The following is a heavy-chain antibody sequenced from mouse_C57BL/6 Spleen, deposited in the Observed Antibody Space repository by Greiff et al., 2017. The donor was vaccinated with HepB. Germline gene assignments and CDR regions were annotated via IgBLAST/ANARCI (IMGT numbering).Heavy chain of an antibody. J-gene: IGHJ3*01. CDR1: GFTFSSYA. V-gene: IGHV5-4*01. D-gene: IGHD2-5*01. CDR3: ARDGAYYSNYGWFAY. Sequence: EVMLVESGGGLVKPGGSLKLSCAASGFTFSSYAMSWVRQTPEKRLEWVATISDGGSYTYYPDNVKGRFTISRDNAKNNLYLQMSHLKSEDTAMYYCARDGAYYSNYGWFAYWGQGTLVTVSA. CDR2: ISDGGSYT.